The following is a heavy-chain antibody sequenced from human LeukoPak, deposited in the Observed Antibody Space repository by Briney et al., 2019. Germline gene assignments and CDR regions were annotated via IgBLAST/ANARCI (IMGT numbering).Heavy chain of an antibody. J-gene: IGHJ5*02. V-gene: IGHV1-2*06. CDR2: INPNSGGT. D-gene: IGHD3-10*01. CDR3: ARDGFRYKYYYGSGSYYPTDL. CDR1: GYTFTGYY. Sequence: ASVKVSCKASGYTFTGYYMHWVRQAPGQGLEWMGRINPNSGGTNYAQKFQGRVTMTRDTSISTAYMELSRLRSDDTAVYYCARDGFRYKYYYGSGSYYPTDLWGQGTLVTVSS.